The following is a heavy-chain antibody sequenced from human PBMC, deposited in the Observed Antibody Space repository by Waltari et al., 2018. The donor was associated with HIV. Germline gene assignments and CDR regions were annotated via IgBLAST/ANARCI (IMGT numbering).Heavy chain of an antibody. CDR2: IYSGGST. Sequence: QVQLQESGPGLVKPSETLSLTCTVSGDSISTYYWAWIRQPPGKGLEWIGHIYSGGSTNYNPSLKSRVTISVDTSKNQISLKLNSVTTADTAVYFCTRAWDSSGWYAGYWGQGTLVTVSS. J-gene: IGHJ4*02. V-gene: IGHV4-59*01. CDR3: TRAWDSSGWYAGY. D-gene: IGHD6-13*01. CDR1: GDSISTYY.